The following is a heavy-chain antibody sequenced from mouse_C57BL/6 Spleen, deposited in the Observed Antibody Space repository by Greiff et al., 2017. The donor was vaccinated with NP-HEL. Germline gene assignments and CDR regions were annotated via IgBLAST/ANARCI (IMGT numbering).Heavy chain of an antibody. Sequence: VMLVESGPELVKPGASVKISCKASGYAFSSSWMNWVKQRPGKGLEWIGRIYPGDGDTNYNGKFKGKATLTADKSSSTAYMQLSSLTSEDSAVYFCARNLGAMDYWGQGTSVTVSS. CDR1: GYAFSSSW. CDR3: ARNLGAMDY. J-gene: IGHJ4*01. V-gene: IGHV1-82*01. D-gene: IGHD4-1*01. CDR2: IYPGDGDT.